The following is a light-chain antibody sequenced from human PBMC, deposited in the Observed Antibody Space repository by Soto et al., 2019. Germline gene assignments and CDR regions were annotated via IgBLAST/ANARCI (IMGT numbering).Light chain of an antibody. J-gene: IGLJ3*02. CDR1: SSDVGGYNY. CDR3: SSYTSTNSWV. Sequence: QSALTQSASVSGSPGQSITISCTGTSSDVGGYNYVSWYQQHPGKAPKLIIYDVSNPPSGVSTRFSGSKSGNTASLTISALQAEDEADYSCSSYTSTNSWVFGGGTKLTVL. CDR2: DVS. V-gene: IGLV2-14*01.